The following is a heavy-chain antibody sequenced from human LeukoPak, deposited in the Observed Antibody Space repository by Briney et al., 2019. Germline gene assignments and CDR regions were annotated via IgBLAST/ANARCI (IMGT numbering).Heavy chain of an antibody. CDR3: ARGRGHIVVVIAIQFDY. D-gene: IGHD2-21*01. Sequence: SETLSLTCAVYGGSFSGYYWSWIRQPPGKGLEWIGEINHSGSTNYNPSLKSRVTISVDTSKNQFSLKLSSVTAADTAVYYCARGRGHIVVVIAIQFDYWGQGTLATVSS. CDR2: INHSGST. CDR1: GGSFSGYY. J-gene: IGHJ4*02. V-gene: IGHV4-34*01.